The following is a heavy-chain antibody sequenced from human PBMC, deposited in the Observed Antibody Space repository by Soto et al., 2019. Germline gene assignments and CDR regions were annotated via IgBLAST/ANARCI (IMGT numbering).Heavy chain of an antibody. J-gene: IGHJ5*02. CDR3: ARHSSSWYWWFDP. CDR2: IDPSDSYT. V-gene: IGHV5-10-1*01. Sequence: LKISCKGSGYSFTSYWISWVRQMPGKGLEWMGRIDPSDSYTNYSPSFQGHVTISADKSISTAYLQWSSLKASDTAMYYCARHSSSWYWWFDPWGQGTLVTVSS. CDR1: GYSFTSYW. D-gene: IGHD6-13*01.